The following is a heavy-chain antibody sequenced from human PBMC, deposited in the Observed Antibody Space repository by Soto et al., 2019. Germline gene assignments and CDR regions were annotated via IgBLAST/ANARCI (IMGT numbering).Heavy chain of an antibody. CDR3: ARDGSNYDYVWGSYRPSDGMDV. J-gene: IGHJ6*02. CDR1: GGSISSSNW. D-gene: IGHD3-16*02. V-gene: IGHV4-4*02. Sequence: PSETLSLTCAVSGGSISSSNWWSWVRQPPGKGLEWIGEIYHSGSTNYNPSLKSRVTISVDKSKNQFSLKLSSVTAADTAVYYCARDGSNYDYVWGSYRPSDGMDVWGQGTTVTVSS. CDR2: IYHSGST.